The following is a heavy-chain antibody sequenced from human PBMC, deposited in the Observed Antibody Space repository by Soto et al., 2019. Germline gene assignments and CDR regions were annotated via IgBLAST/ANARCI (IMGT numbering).Heavy chain of an antibody. CDR3: ARVPSPFDFYYALDV. V-gene: IGHV4-30-4*02. Sequence: SETLSLTCTVSGDSIGSGNKYWSWILHAPGKGLEWIGYIFSSGTNYYNPSLKRRLTMSLDMSQNQFSLKLNSVTAADTAVYFCARVPSPFDFYYALDVWGQGTTVTVSS. CDR2: IFSSGTN. D-gene: IGHD3-16*01. J-gene: IGHJ6*02. CDR1: GDSIGSGNKY.